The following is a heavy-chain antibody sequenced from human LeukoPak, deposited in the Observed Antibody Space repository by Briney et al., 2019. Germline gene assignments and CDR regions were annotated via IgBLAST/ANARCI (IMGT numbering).Heavy chain of an antibody. CDR1: GGYIITSGHY. Sequence: SETLSLTCTVSGGYIITSGHYWGWIRQPPGKGLEWIGSIYYTGVASTNPFFRSRMSISVDTSKNQFSLNLTSVTAADAAVYYCARERSSSGGHNWFDPWGQGTLVTVSS. V-gene: IGHV4-39*07. CDR2: IYYTGVA. D-gene: IGHD4-23*01. CDR3: ARERSSSGGHNWFDP. J-gene: IGHJ5*02.